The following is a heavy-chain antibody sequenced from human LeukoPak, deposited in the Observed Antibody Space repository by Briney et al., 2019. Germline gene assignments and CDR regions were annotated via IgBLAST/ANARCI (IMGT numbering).Heavy chain of an antibody. CDR3: ARVSVGATNYFDF. CDR2: ISYDGSEK. CDR1: GFTFSSYW. J-gene: IGHJ4*02. Sequence: GESLKISCAASGFTFSSYWMSWVRQAPGKGLEWVANISYDGSEKYYVDSVKGRFTISRDNARNALYLQMNSLRVDDTAVYYCARVSVGATNYFDFWGQGTLVTVSS. V-gene: IGHV3-7*04. D-gene: IGHD1-26*01.